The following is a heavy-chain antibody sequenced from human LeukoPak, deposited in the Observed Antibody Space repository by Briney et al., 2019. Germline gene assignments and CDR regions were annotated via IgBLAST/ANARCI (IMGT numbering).Heavy chain of an antibody. J-gene: IGHJ6*02. CDR3: AKDAPGGWDDSSGYLGYYYGMDV. V-gene: IGHV3-23*01. CDR2: ISGSGGST. Sequence: PGGSLRLSWAASGFTFSSYAMSWVRQAPGKGLEWVSAISGSGGSTYYADSVKGRFTISRDNSKNTLYLQMNSLRAEDTAVYYCAKDAPGGWDDSSGYLGYYYGMDVWGQGTTVTVSS. D-gene: IGHD3-22*01. CDR1: GFTFSSYA.